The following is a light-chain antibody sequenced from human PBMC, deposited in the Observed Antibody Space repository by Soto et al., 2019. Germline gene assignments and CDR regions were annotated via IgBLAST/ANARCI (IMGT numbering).Light chain of an antibody. CDR2: GAS. J-gene: IGKJ3*01. CDR1: QTISTW. Sequence: IQITQCPAALSSSLVERLTITCRASQTISTWLAWHQQKPWKAPKLLIYGASTLQSGVPSRFSGSGSGTDFTLTISSLQPEDFAAYYWQQLNSYPVTFGPGSKVA. CDR3: QQLNSYPVT. V-gene: IGKV1-5*01.